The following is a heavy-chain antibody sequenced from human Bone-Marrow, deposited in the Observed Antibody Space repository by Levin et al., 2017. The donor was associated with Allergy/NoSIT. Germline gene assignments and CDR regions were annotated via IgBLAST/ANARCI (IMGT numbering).Heavy chain of an antibody. D-gene: IGHD4-23*01. V-gene: IGHV1-69*04. CDR1: GGTLSRYG. CDR3: ARFNPIGGAMWPNALGG. CDR2: IIPISGIT. J-gene: IGHJ4*02. Sequence: GASVKVSCKASGGTLSRYGISWVRQAPGQGLEWMGRIIPISGITTHAQKFQGRVTITADKSTGTAYMELSSLRSEDTALYYCARFNPIGGAMWPNALGGWGLGTLVTISS.